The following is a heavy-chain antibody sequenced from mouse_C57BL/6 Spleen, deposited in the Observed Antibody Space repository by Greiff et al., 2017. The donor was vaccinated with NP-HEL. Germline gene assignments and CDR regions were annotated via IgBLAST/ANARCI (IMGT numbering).Heavy chain of an antibody. V-gene: IGHV1-77*01. D-gene: IGHD2-4*01. Sequence: VQLQESGAELVKPGASVKISCKASGYTFTDYYINWVKQRPGQGLEWIGKIGPGSGSTYYNEKFKGKATLTADKSSSTAYMQLSSLTSEDSAVYFCARLGVYYDYGYWYFDVWGTGTTVTVSS. CDR1: GYTFTDYY. J-gene: IGHJ1*03. CDR2: IGPGSGST. CDR3: ARLGVYYDYGYWYFDV.